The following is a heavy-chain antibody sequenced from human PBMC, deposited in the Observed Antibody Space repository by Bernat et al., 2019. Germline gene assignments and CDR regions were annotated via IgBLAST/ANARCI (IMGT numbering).Heavy chain of an antibody. Sequence: QVQLVESGGGVVQPGRSLRLSCAASGFTFSSYGMHWVRQAPGKGLEWVAVISYDGSNKYYADSVKGRFTISRDNSKNTLYLQMNSLRAEDTAVYYCAKCNQLELRYGMDVWGQGTTVTVSS. CDR2: ISYDGSNK. CDR3: AKCNQLELRYGMDV. J-gene: IGHJ6*02. D-gene: IGHD1-7*01. V-gene: IGHV3-30*18. CDR1: GFTFSSYG.